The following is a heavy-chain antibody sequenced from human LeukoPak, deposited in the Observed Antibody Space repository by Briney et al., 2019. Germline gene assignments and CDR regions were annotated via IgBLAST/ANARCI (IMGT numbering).Heavy chain of an antibody. J-gene: IGHJ4*02. V-gene: IGHV4-59*01. CDR1: GGSISSYY. CDR2: IYHSGST. CDR3: ARGWIQLWAFDY. D-gene: IGHD5-18*01. Sequence: SETLSLTCTVSGGSISSYYWSWIRQPPGKGLEWIGYIYHSGSTNYNPSLKSRVTISVDTSKNQFSLKLSSVTAADTAVYYCARGWIQLWAFDYWGQGTLVTVSS.